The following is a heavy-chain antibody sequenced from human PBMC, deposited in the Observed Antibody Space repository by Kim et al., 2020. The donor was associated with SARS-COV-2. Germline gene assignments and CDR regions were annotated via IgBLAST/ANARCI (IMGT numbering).Heavy chain of an antibody. J-gene: IGHJ6*02. Sequence: ASVKVSCKVSGYTLREISIHWVRQAPGKGLEWMGGYDPEDGDTIYAQTLQGRVTMTDDTLTDTAYMEVTSLTSEDTAVYYCVTKGVLVAATLRYYDHGMDVWGQGTTVTVSS. CDR3: VTKGVLVAATLRYYDHGMDV. CDR2: YDPEDGDT. V-gene: IGHV1-24*01. CDR1: GYTLREIS. D-gene: IGHD2-15*01.